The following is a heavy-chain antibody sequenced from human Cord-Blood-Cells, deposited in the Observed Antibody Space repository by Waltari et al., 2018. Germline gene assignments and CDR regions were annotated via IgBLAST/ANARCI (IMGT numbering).Heavy chain of an antibody. CDR2: IIPILGIA. CDR3: AREDGDYWYFDL. D-gene: IGHD7-27*01. CDR1: GCTFSSYA. V-gene: IGHV1-69*09. J-gene: IGHJ2*01. Sequence: QVQLVQSGAEVKKPGSSVKVSCKASGCTFSSYAISWVRQAPGLGLEWMGRIIPILGIANYAQKFQGRVTITADKSTSTAYMELSSLRSEDTAVYYCAREDGDYWYFDLWGRGTLVTVSS.